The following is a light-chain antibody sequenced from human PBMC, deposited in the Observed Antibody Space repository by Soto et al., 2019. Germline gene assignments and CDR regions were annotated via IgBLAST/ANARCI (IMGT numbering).Light chain of an antibody. J-gene: IGLJ7*01. V-gene: IGLV2-23*02. Sequence: QSALTQPASVSGSPGQSITISCTGTSSDVGSYNLVSWYQQHPGKAPKLMIYEVSKRPSGVSNRFSGSKSGNTASLTISGLQAEDEADYYCCSYAGSITFEAVFGGGTQLTVL. CDR3: CSYAGSITFEAV. CDR2: EVS. CDR1: SSDVGSYNL.